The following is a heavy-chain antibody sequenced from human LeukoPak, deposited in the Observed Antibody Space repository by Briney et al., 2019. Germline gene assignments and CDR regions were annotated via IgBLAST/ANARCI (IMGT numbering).Heavy chain of an antibody. CDR2: IIPIFGTA. D-gene: IGHD5-24*01. CDR1: GGTFSSYA. J-gene: IGHJ6*03. CDR3: ARGSRDGYNSYYYYMDV. V-gene: IGHV1-69*06. Sequence: GSSVKVSCKASGGTFSSYAISWVRQAPGQGLEWMGGIIPIFGTANYAQKFQGRVTITADKSTSTAYMELSSLRSEDTAVYYCARGSRDGYNSYYYYMDVWGKGTTVTVSS.